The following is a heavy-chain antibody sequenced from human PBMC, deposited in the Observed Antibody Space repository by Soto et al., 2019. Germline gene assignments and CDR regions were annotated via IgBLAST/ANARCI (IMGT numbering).Heavy chain of an antibody. V-gene: IGHV3-23*01. CDR1: GFTFSSYA. Sequence: PGGSLRLSCATSGFTFSSYAMSWVRQAPVKGLEWVSGISVSGDSRYDADSVKGRFTISRDNAKSTLYLQMNSLRAEDTAVYYCAKGRGGYYDSSGYASFDYGGQGTLVTVSS. CDR3: AKGRGGYYDSSGYASFDY. J-gene: IGHJ4*02. CDR2: ISVSGDSR. D-gene: IGHD3-22*01.